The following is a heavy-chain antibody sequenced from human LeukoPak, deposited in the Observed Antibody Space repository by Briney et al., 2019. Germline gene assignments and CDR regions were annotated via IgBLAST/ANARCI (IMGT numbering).Heavy chain of an antibody. D-gene: IGHD2-2*03. CDR3: NGYCSSTSCYGGGY. Sequence: ASETLSLTCAVYGGSFSGYHWSWIRQPPGKGLEWIGEINHSGSTNYNPSLKSRVTISVDTSKNQFSLKLSSVTAADTAVYYCNGYCSSTSCYGGGYWGQGTLVTVSS. CDR2: INHSGST. CDR1: GGSFSGYH. V-gene: IGHV4-34*01. J-gene: IGHJ4*02.